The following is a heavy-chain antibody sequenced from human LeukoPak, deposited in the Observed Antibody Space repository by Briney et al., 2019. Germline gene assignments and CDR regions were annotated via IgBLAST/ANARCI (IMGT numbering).Heavy chain of an antibody. D-gene: IGHD6-13*01. J-gene: IGHJ4*02. Sequence: GGSLRLSCAASGFTVSSNYMSWVRQAPGKGLEWVSYISSFSGTINYAESVKGRFTISRDNSKNTLYLQMNSLRAEDTAVYYCAKGGAAAGIFDYWGQGTLVTVSS. CDR3: AKGGAAAGIFDY. CDR2: ISSFSGTI. CDR1: GFTVSSNY. V-gene: IGHV3-48*01.